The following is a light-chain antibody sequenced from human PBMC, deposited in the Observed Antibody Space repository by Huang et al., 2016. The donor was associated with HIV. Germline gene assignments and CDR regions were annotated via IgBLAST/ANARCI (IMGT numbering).Light chain of an antibody. CDR1: QSVNSY. J-gene: IGKJ1*01. V-gene: IGKV3-15*01. CDR3: QQYNDWPPWT. CDR2: GAS. Sequence: EIVMTQSPATLSVSPGERPTLSCRSSQSVNSYLAVYQQKTGQAPRLLIYGASTRATGIPARFSGSGSGTEFTLTISSLQSEDCAVYYCQQYNDWPPWTFGQGTKVEIK.